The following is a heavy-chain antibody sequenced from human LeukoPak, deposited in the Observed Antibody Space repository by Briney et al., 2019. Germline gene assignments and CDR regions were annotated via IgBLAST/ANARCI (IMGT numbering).Heavy chain of an antibody. CDR2: INTDGSST. V-gene: IGHV3-74*01. Sequence: GGSLRLSCAASGFTFSSYWMHWVRQAPGKGLVWVSRINTDGSSTTYADSVKGRFTISRDNAKNTLYLQMNSLRAKDTAVYYCARDPSQSYYFDYWGQGTLVTVSS. D-gene: IGHD3/OR15-3a*01. CDR3: ARDPSQSYYFDY. J-gene: IGHJ4*02. CDR1: GFTFSSYW.